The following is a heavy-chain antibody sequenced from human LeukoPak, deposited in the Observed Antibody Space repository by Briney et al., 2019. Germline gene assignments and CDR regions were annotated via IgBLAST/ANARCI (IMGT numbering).Heavy chain of an antibody. V-gene: IGHV3-7*03. CDR3: VRGNPFGGY. CDR1: GFTLSSYW. Sequence: GGSLRLSCAASGFTLSSYWMIWVRQAPGKGLEWVADIKQDGSEISYVDSVKGRFTISRDNAKNSLYLQMNSLRAEDTAVYYCVRGNPFGGYWGQGTLVTVSS. J-gene: IGHJ4*02. CDR2: IKQDGSEI. D-gene: IGHD2-15*01.